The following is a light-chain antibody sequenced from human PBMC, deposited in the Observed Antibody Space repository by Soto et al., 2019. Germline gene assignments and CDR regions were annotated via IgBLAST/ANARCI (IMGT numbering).Light chain of an antibody. CDR3: SSYAGSNSFVV. CDR2: EVS. V-gene: IGLV2-8*01. J-gene: IGLJ3*02. CDR1: SSDVGGYNF. Sequence: QSALTQPPSASGSPGQSVTISCTGTSSDVGGYNFVSWYQHHPGKAPKLMIYEVSKRPSGVPDRFSGSKSANTASLPVSGLQAQDEADYYCSSYAGSNSFVVFGGGTKLTVL.